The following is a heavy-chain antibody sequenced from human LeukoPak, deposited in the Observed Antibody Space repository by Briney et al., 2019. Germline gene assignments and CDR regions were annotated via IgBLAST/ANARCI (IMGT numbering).Heavy chain of an antibody. CDR2: IIPIFGTA. CDR3: ARDRISEPYMRWFDP. CDR1: GGTFSSYA. J-gene: IGHJ5*02. D-gene: IGHD1-14*01. V-gene: IGHV1-69*13. Sequence: SVKVSCKASGGTFSSYAISWVRQAPGQGLEWMGGIIPIFGTANYAQKFQGRVTITADESTSTAYMELSSLRSEDTAVYYCARDRISEPYMRWFDPWGQGTLVTVSS.